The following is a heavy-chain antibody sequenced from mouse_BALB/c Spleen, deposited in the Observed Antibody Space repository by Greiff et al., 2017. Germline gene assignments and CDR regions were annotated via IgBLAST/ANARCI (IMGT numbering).Heavy chain of an antibody. V-gene: IGHV2-2*02. J-gene: IGHJ4*01. CDR1: GFSLTSYG. CDR2: IWSGGST. Sequence: VKLVESGPGLVQPSQSLSITCTVSGFSLTSYGVHWVRQSPGKGLEWLGVIWSGGSTDYNAAFISRLSISKDNSKSQVFFKMNSLQANDTAIYYCARIGYAMDYWVQGTSVTVSS. CDR3: ARIGYAMDY.